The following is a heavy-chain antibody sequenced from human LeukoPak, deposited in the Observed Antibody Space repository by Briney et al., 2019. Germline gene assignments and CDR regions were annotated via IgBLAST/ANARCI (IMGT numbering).Heavy chain of an antibody. J-gene: IGHJ3*02. CDR2: ISSSSSYI. CDR3: AILGPDENDAFDI. Sequence: GGSLRLSCAASGFTFSSYWMSWVRQAPGKGLEWVSSISSSSSYIYYADSVKGRFTISRDNAKNSLYLQMNSLRAEDTAVYYCAILGPDENDAFDIWGQGTMVTVSS. V-gene: IGHV3-21*01. CDR1: GFTFSSYW. D-gene: IGHD1-26*01.